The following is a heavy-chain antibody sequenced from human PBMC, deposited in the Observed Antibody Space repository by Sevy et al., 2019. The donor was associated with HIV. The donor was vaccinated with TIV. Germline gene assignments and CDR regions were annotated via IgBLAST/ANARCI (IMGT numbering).Heavy chain of an antibody. Sequence: GGSLRLSCAASAFSFNTYAMSWVRRAPGKGLEWVSTISGSGDSTFYSDSVKGRFTISRDNSKNTLYLQMNSLRAEDTSVYYFAKPRGSFYFDYWGQGTLVTVAS. CDR3: AKPRGSFYFDY. CDR1: AFSFNTYA. CDR2: ISGSGDST. V-gene: IGHV3-23*01. D-gene: IGHD3-16*01. J-gene: IGHJ4*02.